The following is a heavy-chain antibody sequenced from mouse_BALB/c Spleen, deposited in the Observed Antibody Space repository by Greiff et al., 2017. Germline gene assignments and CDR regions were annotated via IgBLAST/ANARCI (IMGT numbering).Heavy chain of an antibody. CDR2: ISYSGST. CDR3: ARTGPYCGSGEGFAY. D-gene: IGHD1-1*01. Sequence: DVQLQESGPGLVKPSQSLSLTCTVTGYSITSDYAWNWIRQFPGNKLEWMGYISYSGSTSYNPSLKSRISITRDTSKNQFFLQLNSVTTEDTATYYCARTGPYCGSGEGFAYWGQGTLVTVSA. V-gene: IGHV3-2*02. CDR1: GYSITSDYA. J-gene: IGHJ3*01.